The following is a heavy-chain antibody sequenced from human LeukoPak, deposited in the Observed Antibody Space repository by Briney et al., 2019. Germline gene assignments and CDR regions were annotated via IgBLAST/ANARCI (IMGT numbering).Heavy chain of an antibody. D-gene: IGHD2-2*02. V-gene: IGHV3-30*02. Sequence: GGSLRLSCAASGFTFSSYGMHWVRQAPGKGLEWVAVIWYDGSNKYYADSVKGRFTISRDNSKNTLYLQMNSLRAEDTAVYYCATLGDIVVVPAAISGLDNWFDPWGQGTLVTVSS. J-gene: IGHJ5*02. CDR1: GFTFSSYG. CDR2: IWYDGSNK. CDR3: ATLGDIVVVPAAISGLDNWFDP.